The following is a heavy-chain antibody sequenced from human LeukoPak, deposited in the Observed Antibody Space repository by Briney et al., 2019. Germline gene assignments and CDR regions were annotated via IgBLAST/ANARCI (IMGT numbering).Heavy chain of an antibody. CDR1: GGSFSGYY. Sequence: ASETLSLTCAVYGGSFSGYYWSWIRQPPGKGLEWIGRIYTGGSTNYNPSLKSRIIMSVDTSKRQFFLKLRSVTAADTAVYYCARDTSSYGDYDRFDFWGQGTLVTVSS. CDR2: IYTGGST. D-gene: IGHD4-17*01. CDR3: ARDTSSYGDYDRFDF. V-gene: IGHV4-4*07. J-gene: IGHJ4*02.